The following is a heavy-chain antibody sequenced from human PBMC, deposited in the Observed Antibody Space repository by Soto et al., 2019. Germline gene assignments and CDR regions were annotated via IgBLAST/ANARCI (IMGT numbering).Heavy chain of an antibody. V-gene: IGHV1-69*13. Sequence: VASVKVSCKASGGTFGSYAITWVRRAPGQGLEWLGGIIPILNSPAYAQKFQARVVITADEVTNTAYMELNSLRFDDTAVYYCAREAPYCTSATCPKLYDMDVWGQGTTVTVSS. J-gene: IGHJ6*02. CDR3: AREAPYCTSATCPKLYDMDV. CDR1: GGTFGSYA. CDR2: IIPILNSP. D-gene: IGHD2-2*01.